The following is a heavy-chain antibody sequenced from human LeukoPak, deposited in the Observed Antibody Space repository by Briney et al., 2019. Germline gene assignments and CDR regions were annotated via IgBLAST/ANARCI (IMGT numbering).Heavy chain of an antibody. CDR1: GGSISSYY. D-gene: IGHD3-10*01. Sequence: SETLSLTCTVSGGSISSYYWSWIRQPPGKGLEWIGYIYYSGSTNYNPSLKSRVTISVDTSKNQFSLKLSSVTAADTAVYYCARGLGYYYGSGSPWNWFDPWGQGTLVTVSS. J-gene: IGHJ5*02. V-gene: IGHV4-59*12. CDR3: ARGLGYYYGSGSPWNWFDP. CDR2: IYYSGST.